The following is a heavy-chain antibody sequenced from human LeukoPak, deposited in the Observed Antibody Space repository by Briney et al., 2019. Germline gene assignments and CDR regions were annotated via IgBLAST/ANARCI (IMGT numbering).Heavy chain of an antibody. CDR3: ARHYDSSGYYFDAFDI. Sequence: SETLSLTCTVSGGSISSYYWSWIRQPPGKGLEWVGYIYYSGSTNYNPTLKSRVTISVDTSKNQFSLKLSSVTAADTAVYYCARHYDSSGYYFDAFDIWGQGTMVTVSS. CDR2: IYYSGST. V-gene: IGHV4-59*08. J-gene: IGHJ3*02. CDR1: GGSISSYY. D-gene: IGHD3-22*01.